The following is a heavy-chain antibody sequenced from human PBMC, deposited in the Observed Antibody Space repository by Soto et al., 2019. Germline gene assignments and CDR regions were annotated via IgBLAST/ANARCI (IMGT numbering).Heavy chain of an antibody. V-gene: IGHV1-18*01. D-gene: IGHD3-9*01. Sequence: ASVKVSCKASGYTFASYGISWVRQAPGQGLEWMGWISAYNGNTNYAQKLQGRVTMTTDTSTSTAYMELSSLRSDDTAVYYCARDGTPYFDILTGYAYYYYGMDVWGQGTTVTVSS. CDR3: ARDGTPYFDILTGYAYYYYGMDV. CDR2: ISAYNGNT. CDR1: GYTFASYG. J-gene: IGHJ6*02.